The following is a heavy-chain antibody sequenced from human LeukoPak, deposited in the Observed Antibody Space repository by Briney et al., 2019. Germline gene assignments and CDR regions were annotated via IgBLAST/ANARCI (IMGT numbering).Heavy chain of an antibody. CDR1: GGSISSYY. CDR2: THTSGST. J-gene: IGHJ6*02. V-gene: IGHV4-4*07. Sequence: SETLSLTCTVSGGSISSYYWSWIRQPAGKGLEWIGRTHTSGSTNYNPSLKSRVTMSVDTSKNQFSLKLSSVTAADTAVYYCARDDYYDSSGYYSYYYGMDVWGQGTTVTVSS. D-gene: IGHD3-22*01. CDR3: ARDDYYDSSGYYSYYYGMDV.